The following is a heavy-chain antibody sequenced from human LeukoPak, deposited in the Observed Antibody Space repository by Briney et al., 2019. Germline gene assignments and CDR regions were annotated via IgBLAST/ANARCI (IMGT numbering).Heavy chain of an antibody. CDR1: GFTFDDYG. J-gene: IGHJ6*02. Sequence: GGSLRLSCAASGFTFDDYGMDWVRHAPGKGLEWVCLIRRDGGGTYYADSVKGRFTIFRDNSKNSLYLQMNRLRTEDTALYYCAKGLTNIVVVVAATNYYYYGMDVWGQRTTVTVSS. D-gene: IGHD2-15*01. CDR2: IRRDGGGT. CDR3: AKGLTNIVVVVAATNYYYYGMDV. V-gene: IGHV3-43*02.